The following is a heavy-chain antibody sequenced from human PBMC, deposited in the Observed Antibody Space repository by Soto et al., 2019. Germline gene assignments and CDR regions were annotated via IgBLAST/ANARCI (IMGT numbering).Heavy chain of an antibody. CDR3: VRQVTGTTIPFDY. Sequence: ASVKVSCKASGYSFTSYAIHWVRQAPGQRLEWMGWINTGNGKTQYSQKFQGRVIITRDTSASTAYMELSSLRSEDTAVYYCVRQVTGTTIPFDYWGQGTLVTGSA. CDR2: INTGNGKT. CDR1: GYSFTSYA. J-gene: IGHJ4*02. V-gene: IGHV1-3*04. D-gene: IGHD1-20*01.